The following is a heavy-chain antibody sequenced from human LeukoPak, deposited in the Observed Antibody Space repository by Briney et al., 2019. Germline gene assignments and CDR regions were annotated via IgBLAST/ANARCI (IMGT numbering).Heavy chain of an antibody. J-gene: IGHJ4*02. CDR3: ARRIESYDFWSAYYTPDY. CDR1: GFTFSSCW. CDR2: INSDGSKT. D-gene: IGHD3-3*01. V-gene: IGHV3-74*01. Sequence: PGGSPRLSCAASGFTFSSCWMYWVRQAPGKGLVWVSRINSDGSKTRYADSVKGRFTISRDNAKNTLYLQMNSLRAEDTAVYYCARRIESYDFWSAYYTPDYWGQGTLVTVSS.